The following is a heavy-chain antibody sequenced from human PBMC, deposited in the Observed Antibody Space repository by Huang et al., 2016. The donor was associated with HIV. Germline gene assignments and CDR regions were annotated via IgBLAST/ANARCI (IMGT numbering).Heavy chain of an antibody. J-gene: IGHJ3*02. CDR3: ARHMDCSSSSCLAGGHERGPFDM. D-gene: IGHD2-2*01. Sequence: QLQLQESGPGLVKPSETLSLTCSVSGGSISSSSYYWGWIRQPPGKGLEWIGSLEYSGRTCYNPSLKSRVTISVDTSKNQFSLRLSSVTAADTSVYYCARHMDCSSSSCLAGGHERGPFDMWGQGTMVTVSS. V-gene: IGHV4-39*01. CDR2: LEYSGRT. CDR1: GGSISSSSYY.